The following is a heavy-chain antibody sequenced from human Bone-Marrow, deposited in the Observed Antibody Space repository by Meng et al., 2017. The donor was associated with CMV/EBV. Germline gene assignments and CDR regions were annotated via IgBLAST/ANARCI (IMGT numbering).Heavy chain of an antibody. Sequence: GESLKISCAASGFTFSSYSMNWVRQAPGKGLEWAAVISYDGSNKYYADSVKGRFTISRDNSKNRLYLQMNSLRAEDTAVYYCARESIATRGPRLRGMYVWGQGTTVTVSS. CDR3: ARESIATRGPRLRGMYV. D-gene: IGHD6-6*01. CDR1: GFTFSSYS. V-gene: IGHV3-30*13. J-gene: IGHJ6*02. CDR2: ISYDGSNK.